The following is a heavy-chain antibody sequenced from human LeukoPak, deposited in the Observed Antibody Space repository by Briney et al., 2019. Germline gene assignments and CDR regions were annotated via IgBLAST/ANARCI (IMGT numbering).Heavy chain of an antibody. V-gene: IGHV3-7*01. CDR3: AKNIAAPGRVDYQLYAMDE. CDR1: GFIFSGYW. D-gene: IGHD6-13*01. CDR2: IKQDGSDS. J-gene: IGHJ6*02. Sequence: GGSLRLSCAASGFIFSGYWMIWVRQAPGKGLQWVASIKQDGSDSYHVDSVRRRFTISRDNARDSLFLQMKNLRANDTAVYYCAKNIAAPGRVDYQLYAMDEWVQGTTISVSS.